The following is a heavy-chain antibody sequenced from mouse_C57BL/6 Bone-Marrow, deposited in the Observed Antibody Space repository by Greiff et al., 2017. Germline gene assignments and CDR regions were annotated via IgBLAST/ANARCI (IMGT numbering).Heavy chain of an antibody. J-gene: IGHJ1*03. CDR3: ARRRRWYFDV. CDR2: IHPNSGST. Sequence: VQLQESGAELVKPGASVKLSCKASGYTFTSYWMHWVKQRPGQGLEWIGMIHPNSGSTNYNEKFKSKATLTVDKSSSTAYMQLSSLTSEDSAVYYCARRRRWYFDVWGTGTTVTVSS. V-gene: IGHV1-64*01. CDR1: GYTFTSYW.